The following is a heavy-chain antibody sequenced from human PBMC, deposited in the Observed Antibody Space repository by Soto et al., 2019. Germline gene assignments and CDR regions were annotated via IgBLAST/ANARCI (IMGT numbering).Heavy chain of an antibody. V-gene: IGHV4-34*01. Sequence: QVQLQQRGAGLLKPSETLSLTCAVYGGSLSGYYWSWIRQPPGKALEWIGEFNHSGDTNYNPSLKRRVSISADTSKNQVFLNLSSVTAADTAMYYCARHHVRGRTIAGVAEFWGQGTLVTVSS. CDR1: GGSLSGYY. CDR3: ARHHVRGRTIAGVAEF. CDR2: FNHSGDT. J-gene: IGHJ4*02. D-gene: IGHD1-26*01.